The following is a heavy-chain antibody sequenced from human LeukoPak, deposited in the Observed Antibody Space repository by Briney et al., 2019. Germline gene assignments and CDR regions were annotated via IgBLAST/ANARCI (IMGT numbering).Heavy chain of an antibody. V-gene: IGHV4-34*01. Sequence: PSETLSLTCAVYGGSFRGYYWSWIRQPPGKGLEWIGEINHSGSTNYNPSLKSRVTISVDTPKNQFSLKLSSVTAADTAVYYCARGSSDGDYYWFDPWGQGTLVTVSS. CDR3: ARGSSDGDYYWFDP. D-gene: IGHD4-17*01. CDR1: GGSFRGYY. CDR2: INHSGST. J-gene: IGHJ5*02.